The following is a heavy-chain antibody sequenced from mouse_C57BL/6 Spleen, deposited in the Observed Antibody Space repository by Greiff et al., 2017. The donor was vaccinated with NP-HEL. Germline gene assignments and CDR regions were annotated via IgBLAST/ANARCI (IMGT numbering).Heavy chain of an antibody. CDR3: TSSGNWADAMDY. CDR1: CYTFPDYE. CDR2: IDPETGGT. D-gene: IGHD4-1*01. J-gene: IGHJ4*01. V-gene: IGHV1-15*01. Sequence: QVQLQPSGAELLRPGASVTLSCTASCYTFPDYEIHWVKQTPVHGLAWIGAIDPETGGTAYTQKFKSKAILTADKSSSTAYMELRSLTSEDSAVYYCTSSGNWADAMDYWGQGTSVTVSS.